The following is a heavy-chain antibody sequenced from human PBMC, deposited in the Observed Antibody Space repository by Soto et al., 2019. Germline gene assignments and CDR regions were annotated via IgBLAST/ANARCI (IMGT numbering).Heavy chain of an antibody. CDR3: AKDRVDYGDYRGLDY. J-gene: IGHJ4*02. CDR1: GFTFSSYA. CDR2: ISGSVTNR. Sequence: EVQLLESGGGLVQPGGSLRLSCAASGFTFSSYAMTWVRQAPGKGLEWGSAISGSVTNRYYADSVKGRFTISRDNSKNTLYLQMNSLRAEDTAVYYCAKDRVDYGDYRGLDYWGQGTLVTVSS. D-gene: IGHD4-17*01. V-gene: IGHV3-23*01.